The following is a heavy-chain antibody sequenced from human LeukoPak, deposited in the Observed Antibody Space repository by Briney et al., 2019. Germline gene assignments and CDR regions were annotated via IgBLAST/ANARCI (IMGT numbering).Heavy chain of an antibody. J-gene: IGHJ4*02. CDR3: AREKTTVVTPGVDY. Sequence: GGSLRLSCAASGFTFSTFAISWVRRAPGRGREWVSAISRSGDSTYYADSVKGRFTISRDNFKNAVDLQMNSLRAEDTAIYYCAREKTTVVTPGVDYWGQGTLVTVSS. CDR2: ISRSGDST. V-gene: IGHV3-23*01. CDR1: GFTFSTFA. D-gene: IGHD4-23*01.